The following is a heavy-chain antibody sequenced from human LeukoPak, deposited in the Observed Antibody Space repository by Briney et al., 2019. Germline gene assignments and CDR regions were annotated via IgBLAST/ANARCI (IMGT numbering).Heavy chain of an antibody. CDR3: ARPGNWWFDP. J-gene: IGHJ5*02. D-gene: IGHD3-10*01. V-gene: IGHV1-2*02. CDR1: GYIFTAYY. CDR2: MNVYSGDA. Sequence: GASVKVSCKASGYIFTAYYLHWVRLAPGQGLEWMGWMNVYSGDATYAQKFQGRVTMTRDTSISTAYMELSTLTSDDTAVCYCARPGNWWFDPWGQGTLVTVSS.